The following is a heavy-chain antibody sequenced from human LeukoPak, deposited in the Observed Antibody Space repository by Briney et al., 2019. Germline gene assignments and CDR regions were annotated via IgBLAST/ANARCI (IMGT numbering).Heavy chain of an antibody. CDR3: ARDRPHTNYYYYGMDV. CDR2: IYYSGST. V-gene: IGHV4-31*03. CDR1: GGSISSGGYY. D-gene: IGHD3-3*01. Sequence: SETLSLTCTVSGGSISSGGYYWSWIRQHPGKGLEWIGYIYYSGSTCYNPSLKSRVTISVDTSKNQFSLELSSVTAADTAVYYCARDRPHTNYYYYGMDVWGQGTTVTVSS. J-gene: IGHJ6*02.